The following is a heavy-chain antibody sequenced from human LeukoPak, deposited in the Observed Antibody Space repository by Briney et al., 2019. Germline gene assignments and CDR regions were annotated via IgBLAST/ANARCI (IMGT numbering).Heavy chain of an antibody. CDR3: ARGAYYYDSSGYYYVPNDAFDI. J-gene: IGHJ3*02. CDR1: GGSISSSNW. Sequence: SETLSLTCAVSGGSISSSNWWSWVRQPPGKGLEWIGEIYHSGSTNYNPSLKSQVTISVDKSKNQFSLKLSSVTAADTAVYYCARGAYYYDSSGYYYVPNDAFDIWGQGTMVTVSS. CDR2: IYHSGST. V-gene: IGHV4-4*02. D-gene: IGHD3-22*01.